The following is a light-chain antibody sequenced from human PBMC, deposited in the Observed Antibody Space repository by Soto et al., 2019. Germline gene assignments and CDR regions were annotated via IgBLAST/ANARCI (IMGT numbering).Light chain of an antibody. CDR1: SSDVGGYHY. J-gene: IGLJ1*01. CDR3: SSYTRRSTYV. CDR2: DVS. Sequence: QSALTQPASVSGSPGQSITISCTGTSSDVGGYHYVSWYQQHPGKAPKLMIYDVSNRPSGVSDRFSGSKSGNTASLTISGLQAEDEADYYCSSYTRRSTYVFGTGTKLTVL. V-gene: IGLV2-14*01.